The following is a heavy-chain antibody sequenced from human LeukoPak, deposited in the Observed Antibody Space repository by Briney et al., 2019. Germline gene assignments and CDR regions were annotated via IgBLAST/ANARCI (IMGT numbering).Heavy chain of an antibody. CDR2: IGAYNGNT. CDR1: GYTSTSYG. CDR3: AIRYFDWDGAFDI. J-gene: IGHJ3*02. V-gene: IGHV1-18*01. Sequence: ASVKVSCKASGYTSTSYGISWVRQAPGQGLEWMGWIGAYNGNTNYAQKLQGRVTMTTDTSTSTAYMELRSLRSDDTAVYYCAIRYFDWDGAFDIWGQGTMVTVSS. D-gene: IGHD3-9*01.